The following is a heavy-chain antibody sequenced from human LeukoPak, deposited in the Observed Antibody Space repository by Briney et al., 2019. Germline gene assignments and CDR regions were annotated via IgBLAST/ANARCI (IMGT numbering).Heavy chain of an antibody. J-gene: IGHJ4*02. CDR1: GGSITSSPYH. Sequence: SETLSLTCTVSGGSITSSPYHWAWIRQPPGRGPEWIGTVSHTGATQYSPSLTSRVTISVDTSKNQLSLKLSSVTAADTAVYYCARVNDYVWGSYRYFDYWGQGTLVTVSS. V-gene: IGHV4-39*07. D-gene: IGHD3-16*02. CDR2: VSHTGAT. CDR3: ARVNDYVWGSYRYFDY.